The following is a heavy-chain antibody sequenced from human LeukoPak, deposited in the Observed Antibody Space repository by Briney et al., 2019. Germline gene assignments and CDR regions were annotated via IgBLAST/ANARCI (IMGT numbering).Heavy chain of an antibody. V-gene: IGHV4-38-2*02. CDR3: ARRRAHYYDSSGYYSRPQRAFDI. Sequence: SETLSLTCTVSGYSISSGYYWGWIRQPPGKGLEWIGSIYHSGSTYYNPSLKSRVTISVDTSKNQSSLKLSSVTAADTAVYYCARRRAHYYDSSGYYSRPQRAFDIWGQGTMVSVSS. D-gene: IGHD3-22*01. CDR1: GYSISSGYY. CDR2: IYHSGST. J-gene: IGHJ3*02.